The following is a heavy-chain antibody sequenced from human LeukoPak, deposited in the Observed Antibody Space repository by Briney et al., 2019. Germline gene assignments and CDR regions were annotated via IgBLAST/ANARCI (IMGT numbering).Heavy chain of an antibody. CDR1: GLTLSRYA. CDR2: FSGVGGST. D-gene: IGHD5-18*01. V-gene: IGHV3-23*01. CDR3: AKVCGYGNGYCNYFDY. Sequence: GGSLRLSRAASGLTLSRYAMNWVRQAPGKGVEWVSGFSGVGGSTYYADSMKRRFIVSRDNSKNTLYLHMSSLRAQDTAVYYCAKVCGYGNGYCNYFDYWGQGTLVTVSS. J-gene: IGHJ4*02.